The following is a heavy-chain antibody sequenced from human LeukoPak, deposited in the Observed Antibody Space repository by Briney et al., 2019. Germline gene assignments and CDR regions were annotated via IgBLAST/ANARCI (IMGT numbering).Heavy chain of an antibody. V-gene: IGHV3-23*01. J-gene: IGHJ5*02. CDR2: ISGGGSST. CDR1: GFTFSSYA. Sequence: PGGSLRLTCAASGFTFSSYAMSRVRQAPGKGLEWVSAISGGGSSTYYADSVKGRFTISRDNSKNTLYLQMNSLRAEDTAVYYCANHIGWFDPWGQGTLVTVSS. CDR3: ANHIGWFDP.